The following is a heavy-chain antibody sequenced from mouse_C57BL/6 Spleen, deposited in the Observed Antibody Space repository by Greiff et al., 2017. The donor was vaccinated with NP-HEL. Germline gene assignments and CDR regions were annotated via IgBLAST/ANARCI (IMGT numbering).Heavy chain of an antibody. CDR2: IDPEDGDT. J-gene: IGHJ4*01. D-gene: IGHD2-10*01. V-gene: IGHV14-1*01. CDR1: GFNIKDYY. Sequence: EVQLQQSGAELVRPGASVKLSCTASGFNIKDYYMHWVKQRPEQGLEWIGRIDPEDGDTEYAPKFQGKATMTADTSSNTAYLQLSSLTSEDTAVYYCTTSYYDPPLAMDYWGQGTSVTVSS. CDR3: TTSYYDPPLAMDY.